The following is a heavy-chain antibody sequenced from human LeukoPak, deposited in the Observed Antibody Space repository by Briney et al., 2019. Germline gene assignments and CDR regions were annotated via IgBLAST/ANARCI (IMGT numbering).Heavy chain of an antibody. CDR1: GGSFSGYY. Sequence: PSETLSLTCAVYGGSFSGYYWSWIRQPPGKGLEWIGEINHSGSTNYNPSLKSRVTISVDTSKNQVSLKLSSVTATDTAVYYCGRGETVPASLDYWGEGTLVTVSS. J-gene: IGHJ4*02. V-gene: IGHV4-34*01. CDR2: INHSGST. D-gene: IGHD4-11*01. CDR3: GRGETVPASLDY.